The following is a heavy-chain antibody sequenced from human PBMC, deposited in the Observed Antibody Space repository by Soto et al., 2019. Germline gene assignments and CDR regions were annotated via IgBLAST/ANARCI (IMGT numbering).Heavy chain of an antibody. V-gene: IGHV3-33*01. Sequence: GGSLRLSCAASAFTFSSYGMHGVRQAPGKGLEWVAVIWYDGSNEYYADSVKGRITIFRDNSKNALYLEMNRLRAGDTAVYYCARDVKHCIGTTGGSPFDIWGQGTMVTVSS. J-gene: IGHJ3*02. D-gene: IGHD1-1*01. CDR3: ARDVKHCIGTTGGSPFDI. CDR2: IWYDGSNE. CDR1: AFTFSSYG.